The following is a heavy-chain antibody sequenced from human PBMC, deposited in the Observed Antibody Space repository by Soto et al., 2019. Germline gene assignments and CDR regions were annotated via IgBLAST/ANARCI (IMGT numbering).Heavy chain of an antibody. CDR2: ISAYNGNT. D-gene: IGHD1-7*01. V-gene: IGHV1-18*01. CDR1: GYTFTNFG. Sequence: QVQLVQSGAEVKKPGASVKVSCKASGYTFTNFGISWVRQAPGQGLEWMGWISAYNGNTNYGQNFQGRVTMTTDTSPSTASMELRTLSSDEKAVFYSARGGTPINYWGQGALVTVSS. CDR3: ARGGTPINY. J-gene: IGHJ4*02.